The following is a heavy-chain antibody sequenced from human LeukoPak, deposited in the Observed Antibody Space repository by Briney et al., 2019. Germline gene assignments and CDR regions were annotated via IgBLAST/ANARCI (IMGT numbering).Heavy chain of an antibody. CDR3: AKDEGSWYAVDY. V-gene: IGHV3-30*02. CDR1: GFTFSSYG. J-gene: IGHJ4*02. Sequence: GGSPRLSCAASGFTFSSYGMHWVRQAPGKGLEWVAFIRYDGSNKYYADSVKGRFTISRDNSKNTLYLQMNSLRAEGTAVYYCAKDEGSWYAVDYWGQGTLVTVSS. CDR2: IRYDGSNK. D-gene: IGHD6-13*01.